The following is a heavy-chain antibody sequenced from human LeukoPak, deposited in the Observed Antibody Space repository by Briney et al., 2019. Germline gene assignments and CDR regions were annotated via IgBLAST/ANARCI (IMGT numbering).Heavy chain of an antibody. D-gene: IGHD6-13*01. CDR1: GDSVSSNSAA. CDR2: TYYRSKWYN. Sequence: SQTLSLTCAISGDSVSSNSAAWNWIRHSPSRGLEWPGRTYYRSKWYNDYAVSVKSRITINPDTSKNQFSLQLNSVTPEDTAVYYCARDHGEGAAAGLDYWGQGTLVTVSS. V-gene: IGHV6-1*01. CDR3: ARDHGEGAAAGLDY. J-gene: IGHJ4*02.